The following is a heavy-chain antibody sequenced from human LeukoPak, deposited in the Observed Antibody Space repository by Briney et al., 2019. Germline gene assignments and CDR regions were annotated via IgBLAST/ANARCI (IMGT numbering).Heavy chain of an antibody. CDR1: GFTFSSYA. CDR2: ISYDGSNK. CDR3: AREVYGDYGGFGY. J-gene: IGHJ4*02. Sequence: GRSLRLSCAASGFTFSSYAMHWVRQAPGKGLEWVAVISYDGSNKYYADSVKGRFTISRDNSKNTLYLQMNSLRAEDTAVYYCAREVYGDYGGFGYWGQGTLVTVSS. V-gene: IGHV3-30-3*01. D-gene: IGHD4-17*01.